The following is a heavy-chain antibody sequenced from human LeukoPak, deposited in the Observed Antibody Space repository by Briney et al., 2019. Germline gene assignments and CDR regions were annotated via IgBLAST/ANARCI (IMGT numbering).Heavy chain of an antibody. J-gene: IGHJ4*02. D-gene: IGHD6-13*01. CDR1: EYTFSGSY. V-gene: IGHV1-2*02. CDR3: ARVSSTIWGIDY. Sequence: ASVKVSCKASEYTFSGSYIHWVRQAPGQGLEWMGWIYPNSGDTRYAQKFQGRVTMTGDTSITTAYMELSRLTSDDTAVYYCARVSSTIWGIDYWGQGTLVTVSS. CDR2: IYPNSGDT.